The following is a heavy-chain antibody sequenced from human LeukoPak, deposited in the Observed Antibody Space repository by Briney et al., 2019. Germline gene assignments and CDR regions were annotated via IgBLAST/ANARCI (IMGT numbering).Heavy chain of an antibody. V-gene: IGHV1-69*13. CDR2: IIPIFGTA. CDR1: VCTFSSYA. J-gene: IGHJ4*02. CDR3: ARVPYPSHDGYPAPLDY. Sequence: SSVKVSCKASVCTFSSYAISWVRQAAGQGVEWMGGIIPIFGTANYAQKFQGRVTITADESTSTAYMELSSLRSEDTAVYYCARVPYPSHDGYPAPLDYWGQGTLVTVSS. D-gene: IGHD3-22*01.